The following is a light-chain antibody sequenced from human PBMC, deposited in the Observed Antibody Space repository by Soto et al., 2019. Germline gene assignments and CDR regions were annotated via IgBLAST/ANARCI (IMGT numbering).Light chain of an antibody. CDR3: SSYAGSNQAVV. CDR1: SSDVGGYNY. Sequence: QSALTQPPSASGSPGQSVTISCTGTSSDVGGYNYVSWYQQHPGKAPKLMIYEVTKRPSGVPDRFSGSKSGNTASLTVYGLQAEDEAVYYCSSYAGSNQAVVFGGGTKLTVL. J-gene: IGLJ2*01. CDR2: EVT. V-gene: IGLV2-8*01.